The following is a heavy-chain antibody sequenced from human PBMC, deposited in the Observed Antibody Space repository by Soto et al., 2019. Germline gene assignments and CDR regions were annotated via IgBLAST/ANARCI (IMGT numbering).Heavy chain of an antibody. CDR3: AKRERHCSSTSCHYYYYGMDV. J-gene: IGHJ6*02. Sequence: EVQLLESGGGLVQPGGSLGLSCAASGFTFSSYALSWVRLAPGKGLAWVSAISASGGSTYYADSVKGRFTISRDNSKNTLYLKMNSLRAEDTAVYYCAKRERHCSSTSCHYYYYGMDVWGQGTTVTVSS. D-gene: IGHD2-2*01. V-gene: IGHV3-23*01. CDR1: GFTFSSYA. CDR2: ISASGGST.